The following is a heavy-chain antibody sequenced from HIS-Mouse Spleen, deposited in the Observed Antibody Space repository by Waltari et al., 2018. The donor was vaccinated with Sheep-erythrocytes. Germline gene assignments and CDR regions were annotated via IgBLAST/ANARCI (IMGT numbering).Heavy chain of an antibody. CDR1: VFTFSCYW. J-gene: IGHJ4*02. CDR2: IKQDGSEK. CDR3: ARTSSSSDYFDY. D-gene: IGHD6-6*01. V-gene: IGHV3-7*01. Sequence: EVQLVDSGGGLVQPGGSLRLSCSASVFTFSCYWMSWVRQAPGKGLEWVANIKQDGSEKYYVDSVKGRFTISRDNAKNSLYLQMNSLRAEDTAVYYCARTSSSSDYFDYWGQGTLVTVSS.